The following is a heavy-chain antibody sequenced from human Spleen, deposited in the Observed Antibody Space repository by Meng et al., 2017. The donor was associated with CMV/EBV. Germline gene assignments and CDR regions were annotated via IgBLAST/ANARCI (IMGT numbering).Heavy chain of an antibody. J-gene: IGHJ3*02. CDR2: ISNSGDNT. V-gene: IGHV3-23*01. CDR1: GFNFNNYA. D-gene: IGHD2-8*01. Sequence: GESLKISCAASGFNFNNYAMTWVRQAPGKGLEWLSSISNSGDNTYHTDSVKGRFTISRDNSKNTVYLQMNSLRAEDTAVYYCASDLSNGDAFDIWGQGTMVTVSS. CDR3: ASDLSNGDAFDI.